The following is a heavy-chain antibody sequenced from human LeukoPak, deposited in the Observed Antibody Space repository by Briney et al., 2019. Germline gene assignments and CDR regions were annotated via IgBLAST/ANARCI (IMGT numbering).Heavy chain of an antibody. CDR2: ISSSGSTI. D-gene: IGHD3-10*01. Sequence: GGSLRLSCAASGFTFSSYEMNWVRQAPGKGLEWVSYISSSGSTIYYADSVKGRFTISRDNAKNSLYLQMNSLRAEDTAVYYCARPHNYYGSGSYFDYFDYWGQGTLVTVSS. V-gene: IGHV3-48*03. J-gene: IGHJ4*02. CDR1: GFTFSSYE. CDR3: ARPHNYYGSGSYFDYFDY.